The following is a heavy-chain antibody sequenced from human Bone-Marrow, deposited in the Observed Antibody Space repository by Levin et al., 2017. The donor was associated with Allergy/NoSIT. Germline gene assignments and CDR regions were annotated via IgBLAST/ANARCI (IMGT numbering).Heavy chain of an antibody. J-gene: IGHJ6*02. CDR2: ISASGVST. D-gene: IGHD6-13*01. V-gene: IGHV3-23*01. CDR1: GFTFSSYG. Sequence: GGSLRLSCAASGFTFSSYGMTWVRQAPGKGLEWVSTISASGVSTYYADSVRGRFTISRDNSKNRLYLQMNSLRAEDTAVFYCAKESIASTGNYGLDGWGQGTAVTVSS. CDR3: AKESIASTGNYGLDG.